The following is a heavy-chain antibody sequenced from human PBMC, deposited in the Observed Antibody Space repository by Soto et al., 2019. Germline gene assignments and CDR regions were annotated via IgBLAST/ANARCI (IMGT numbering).Heavy chain of an antibody. CDR1: GFTFSSYA. V-gene: IGHV3-30-3*01. CDR3: TRDWERDSEAFFDY. Sequence: QVQLVESGGGVVQPGRSLRLSCAASGFTFSSYAMHWVRQAPGKGLEWVAVISYDGSNKYYADSVKGRFTISRDDSKNTLYLQMNSLRAEDTAVYYCTRDWERDSEAFFDYWGQGTLVTVSS. J-gene: IGHJ4*02. D-gene: IGHD3-3*02. CDR2: ISYDGSNK.